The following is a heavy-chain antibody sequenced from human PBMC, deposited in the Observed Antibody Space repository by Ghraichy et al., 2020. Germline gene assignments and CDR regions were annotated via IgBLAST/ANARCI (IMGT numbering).Heavy chain of an antibody. Sequence: GGSLRLSCAASGFNLNTDDISWVRQTPGKGLEWVSLIYSSGSPSYADSAKGRFTISKDDSNSTVFLQMNSLRGEDSAMYYCSRRMGGHWGQGTLVTVSS. CDR2: IYSSGSP. CDR1: GFNLNTDD. CDR3: SRRMGGH. J-gene: IGHJ4*02. D-gene: IGHD3-16*01. V-gene: IGHV3-53*01.